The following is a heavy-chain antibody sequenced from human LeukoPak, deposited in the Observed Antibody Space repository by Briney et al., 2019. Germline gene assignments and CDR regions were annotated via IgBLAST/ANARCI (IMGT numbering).Heavy chain of an antibody. CDR2: IYPGDSDT. J-gene: IGHJ4*02. CDR1: GYSFTSYW. D-gene: IGHD3-10*01. CDR3: ARLPTTYYYGSGSYTYFDY. Sequence: GESLKISCKGSGYSFTSYWIGWVRQMPGKGLEWMGIIYPGDSDTRYSPSFQGQVTISADKSISTAYLQWSSLKASDTAMYYCARLPTTYYYGSGSYTYFDYWGQGTLVTVSS. V-gene: IGHV5-51*01.